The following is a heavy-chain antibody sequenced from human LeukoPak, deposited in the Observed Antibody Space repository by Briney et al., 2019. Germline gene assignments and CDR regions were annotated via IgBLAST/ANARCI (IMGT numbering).Heavy chain of an antibody. Sequence: PSETLSLTCTVSGGSISSSSYYWGWIRQPPGKGLEWIGRIYTSGSTNYNPSLKSRVTISVDTSKNQFSLKLSSVTAADTAVYYCAREGAESYWGQGTLVTVSS. V-gene: IGHV4-39*07. J-gene: IGHJ4*02. CDR1: GGSISSSSYY. CDR3: AREGAESY. CDR2: IYTSGST. D-gene: IGHD3-16*01.